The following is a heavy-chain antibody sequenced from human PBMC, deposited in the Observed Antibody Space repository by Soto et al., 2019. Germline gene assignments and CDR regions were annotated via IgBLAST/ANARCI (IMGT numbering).Heavy chain of an antibody. D-gene: IGHD1-7*01. Sequence: EVQLVESGGGLGQPGGSLKLSCAASGFTFSGSAMHWVRQASGKGLEWVGRMRSNANSYATAYAASVKGRFTISRDDSKNTAYLQMNSLKTEDTAVYYCTGSVTGTTAHFDYWGQGTLVTVSS. CDR1: GFTFSGSA. CDR3: TGSVTGTTAHFDY. V-gene: IGHV3-73*02. CDR2: MRSNANSYAT. J-gene: IGHJ4*02.